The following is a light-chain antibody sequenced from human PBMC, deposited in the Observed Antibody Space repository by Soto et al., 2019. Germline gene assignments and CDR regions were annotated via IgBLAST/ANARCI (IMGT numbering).Light chain of an antibody. CDR3: QQSSNWLT. Sequence: EVVLTQSPATLSLSPGERATLSCRASENVRTFVDWYQQKPGQAPRLLIHGASNRATGIPDRFSGSGSGTDFTLTISNLEPEDFAVYYCQQSSNWLTFGQGTRLEIK. V-gene: IGKV3-11*01. J-gene: IGKJ5*01. CDR2: GAS. CDR1: ENVRTF.